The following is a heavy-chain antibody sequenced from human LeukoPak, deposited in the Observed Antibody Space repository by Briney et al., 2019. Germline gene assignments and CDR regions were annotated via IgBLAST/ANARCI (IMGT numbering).Heavy chain of an antibody. D-gene: IGHD5-12*01. V-gene: IGHV1-8*01. J-gene: IGHJ4*02. Sequence: ASVKVSCKASGYTFTSYDINWVRQATGQGLEWMGWMNPNSGNTGYAQKFQGRVTMTRNTSISTAYMELSSLRSEDTAVYYCARVKLRKYYFDYWGQGTLVTVSS. CDR2: MNPNSGNT. CDR1: GYTFTSYD. CDR3: ARVKLRKYYFDY.